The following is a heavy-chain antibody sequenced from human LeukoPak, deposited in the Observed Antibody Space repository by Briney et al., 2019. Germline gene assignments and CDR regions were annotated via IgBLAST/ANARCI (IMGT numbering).Heavy chain of an antibody. J-gene: IGHJ3*02. D-gene: IGHD1-26*01. CDR1: GFTFSSYV. Sequence: GGSLRLSCAASGFTFSSYVMSWVRQAPGKGLEWVSAISGSGGSTYYADSVKGRFTISRDNSKSTLYLQMNSLRAEDTAVYYCAKDRGLVGATGAFDIWGQGTMVTVSS. CDR2: ISGSGGST. CDR3: AKDRGLVGATGAFDI. V-gene: IGHV3-23*01.